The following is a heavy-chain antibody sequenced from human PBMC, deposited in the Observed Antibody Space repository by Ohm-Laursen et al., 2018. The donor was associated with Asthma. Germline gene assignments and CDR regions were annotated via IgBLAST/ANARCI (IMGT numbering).Heavy chain of an antibody. Sequence: SSVKVSCNASGGTFSSYAISWVRQAPGQGLEWMGGIIPIFGTANYAQKFQGRVTITADESTSTAYMELSSLRSEDTAVYYCARDRGLGCSGGSCYLGGYYGMDVWGQGTTVTVSS. CDR3: ARDRGLGCSGGSCYLGGYYGMDV. CDR1: GGTFSSYA. V-gene: IGHV1-69*01. CDR2: IIPIFGTA. J-gene: IGHJ6*02. D-gene: IGHD2-15*01.